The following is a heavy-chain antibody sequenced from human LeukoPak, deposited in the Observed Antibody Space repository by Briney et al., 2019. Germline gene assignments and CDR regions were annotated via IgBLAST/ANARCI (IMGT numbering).Heavy chain of an antibody. J-gene: IGHJ4*02. CDR3: ASDREGTTSVY. CDR2: IIPIFGTA. CDR1: GGTFSSYA. D-gene: IGHD1-7*01. Sequence: ASVKVSCKASGGTFSSYAISWVRQAPGQGLEWRGGIIPIFGTANYAQKFQGRVTITADESTSTAYMELSSLRSEDTAVYYCASDREGTTSVYWGQGTLVTVSS. V-gene: IGHV1-69*13.